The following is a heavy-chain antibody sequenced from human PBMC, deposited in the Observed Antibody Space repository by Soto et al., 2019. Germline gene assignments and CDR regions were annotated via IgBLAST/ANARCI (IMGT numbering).Heavy chain of an antibody. CDR2: IYYSGST. D-gene: IGHD2-2*01. CDR3: ARFLVVPAALNWFDP. Sequence: SETLSLTCTVSGGSISSSSYYWGWIRQPPGKGLEWIGSIYYSGSTYYNPSLKSRVTISVYTSKNQFSLKLSSVTAADTAVYYCARFLVVPAALNWFDPWGQGTLVTVSS. J-gene: IGHJ5*02. V-gene: IGHV4-39*01. CDR1: GGSISSSSYY.